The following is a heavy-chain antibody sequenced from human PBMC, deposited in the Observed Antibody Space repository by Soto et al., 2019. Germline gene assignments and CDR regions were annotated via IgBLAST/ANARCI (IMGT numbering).Heavy chain of an antibody. D-gene: IGHD1-26*01. J-gene: IGHJ4*02. Sequence: EVQLLESGGGLVQPGGSLRLSCAASGFTFSRYAMSWLRQAPGKGLEWVSAISGSGGSTYYADSVKGRFTISRDNSKNTLYLQMNSLRAEDTAVYYCAKDSKGELRSTFDYWGQGTLVTVSS. CDR1: GFTFSRYA. CDR2: ISGSGGST. CDR3: AKDSKGELRSTFDY. V-gene: IGHV3-23*01.